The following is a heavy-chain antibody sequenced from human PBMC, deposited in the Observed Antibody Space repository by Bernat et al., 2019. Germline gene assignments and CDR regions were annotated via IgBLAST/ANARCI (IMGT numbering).Heavy chain of an antibody. CDR2: ISYDGSNK. CDR1: GFTFSSYA. J-gene: IGHJ4*02. V-gene: IGHV3-30*01. Sequence: QVQLVESGGGVVQPGRSLRLSCAASGFTFSSYAMHWVRQAPGKGLEWVAAISYDGSNKYYADSVKGRFTISRDNSKNTLYLQMNSLRAEDTAVYYCVRDLLRGTVTTVDYWGQGTLVTVSS. CDR3: VRDLLRGTVTTVDY. D-gene: IGHD4-17*01.